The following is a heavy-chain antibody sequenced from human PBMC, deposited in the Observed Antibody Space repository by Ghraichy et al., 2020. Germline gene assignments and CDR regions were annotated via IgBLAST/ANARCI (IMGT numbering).Heavy chain of an antibody. CDR1: GGSISSYY. CDR3: ARYFRYWAFDY. Sequence: SQTLSLTCTVSGGSISSYYWSWIRQPPGKGLEWIGYIYYSGSTNYNPSLKSRVTISVDTSKNQFSLKLSSVTAADTAVYYCARYFRYWAFDYWGQGTLVTVSS. V-gene: IGHV4-59*01. J-gene: IGHJ4*02. CDR2: IYYSGST. D-gene: IGHD2-8*02.